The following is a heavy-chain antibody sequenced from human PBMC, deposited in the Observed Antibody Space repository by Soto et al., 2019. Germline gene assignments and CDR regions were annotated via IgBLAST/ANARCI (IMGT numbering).Heavy chain of an antibody. J-gene: IGHJ4*02. D-gene: IGHD3-10*01. V-gene: IGHV3-23*05. Sequence: EGQVVESGGDLVQPGDSLTISCAASGFTFSTYAMSWVRQAPGKGLEWVSGIHKTGTITFYADSVKGRFTISSDNSKNTLYLHMRRLRDGDTAVYYCVRDLNYKFFFDLWGPGTLITVS. CDR2: IHKTGTIT. CDR1: GFTFSTYA. CDR3: VRDLNYKFFFDL.